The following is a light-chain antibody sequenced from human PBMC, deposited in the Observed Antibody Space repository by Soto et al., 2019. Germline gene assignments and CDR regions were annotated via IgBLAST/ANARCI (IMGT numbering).Light chain of an antibody. CDR1: QSVNSNY. J-gene: IGKJ1*01. CDR2: GAS. V-gene: IGKV3-20*01. Sequence: EIVLTQSPGTLSLSPGERATLSCRAGQSVNSNYLAWYQQKPGQAPRLLFSGASSRATGIPDRFSGSGSGTVFTLTISRLEPEDFAIYYCQQYDSSPLTFGQGTKVEIK. CDR3: QQYDSSPLT.